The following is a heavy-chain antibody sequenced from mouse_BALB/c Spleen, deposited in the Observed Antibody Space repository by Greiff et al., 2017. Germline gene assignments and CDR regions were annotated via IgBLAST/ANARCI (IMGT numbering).Heavy chain of an antibody. D-gene: IGHD1-1*01. Sequence: VQLQQSGAELMKPGASVKISCKATGYTFSSYWIEWVKQRPGHGLEWIGEILPGSGSTNYNEKFKGKATFTADTSSNTAYMQLSSLTSEDSAVYYCASLDYYGSSYDFDYWGQGTTLTVSS. V-gene: IGHV1-9*01. J-gene: IGHJ2*01. CDR3: ASLDYYGSSYDFDY. CDR1: GYTFSSYW. CDR2: ILPGSGST.